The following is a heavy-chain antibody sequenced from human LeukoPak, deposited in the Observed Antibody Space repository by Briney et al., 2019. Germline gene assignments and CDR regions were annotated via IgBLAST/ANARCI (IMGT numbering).Heavy chain of an antibody. D-gene: IGHD3-16*01. CDR2: INEDATTI. J-gene: IGHJ4*02. Sequence: GGSLRLSCAASGFAFSAYWLHWVRQAPGKGLEWVSRINEDATTITYADSVKGRFIISRDNSKKSLYLQMNNLRAEDTAVYYCVRDLILVWTPGDDFDFWGQGTLVIVSS. V-gene: IGHV3-74*01. CDR3: VRDLILVWTPGDDFDF. CDR1: GFAFSAYW.